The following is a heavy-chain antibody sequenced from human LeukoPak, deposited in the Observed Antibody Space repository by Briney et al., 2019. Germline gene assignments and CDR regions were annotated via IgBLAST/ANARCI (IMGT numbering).Heavy chain of an antibody. V-gene: IGHV1-69*13. Sequence: GASVKVSCKASGGTFSSYAISWVRQAPGQGLEWMGGIIPIFGTANYAQKFQGRVTITADESTSTAYMELSSLRSEDTAVYYCARDGCSSTSCSRRDYWGQGTLVTVSS. CDR3: ARDGCSSTSCSRRDY. D-gene: IGHD2-2*01. CDR1: GGTFSSYA. J-gene: IGHJ4*02. CDR2: IIPIFGTA.